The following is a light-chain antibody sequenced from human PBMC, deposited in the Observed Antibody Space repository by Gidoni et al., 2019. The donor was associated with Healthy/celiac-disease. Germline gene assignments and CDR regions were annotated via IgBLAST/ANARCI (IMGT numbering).Light chain of an antibody. Sequence: DIHMTHSTSTLSASVGDRVTIPCRASQSMSSWFAWFQQKPGKPPKLLIYDASSLESGVPSRFSGSGSGTEFTLTISSLQPDDFATYYCQQYNSYPLTFGGGTKVEIK. CDR1: QSMSSW. CDR3: QQYNSYPLT. CDR2: DAS. J-gene: IGKJ4*01. V-gene: IGKV1-5*01.